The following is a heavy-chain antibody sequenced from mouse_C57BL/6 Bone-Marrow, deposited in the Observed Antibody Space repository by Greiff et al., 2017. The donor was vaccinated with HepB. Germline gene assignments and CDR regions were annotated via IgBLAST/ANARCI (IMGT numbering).Heavy chain of an antibody. D-gene: IGHD2-5*01. V-gene: IGHV1-55*01. Sequence: QVQLQQSGAELVKPGASVKMSCKASGYTFTSYWITWVKQRPGQGLEWIGEIYPGSGSTNYNEKFKSKATLTVDTSSSTAYMQLSSLTSEDSAVYYCARNPYYSNYYFDYWGQGTTLTVSS. CDR2: IYPGSGST. CDR3: ARNPYYSNYYFDY. CDR1: GYTFTSYW. J-gene: IGHJ2*01.